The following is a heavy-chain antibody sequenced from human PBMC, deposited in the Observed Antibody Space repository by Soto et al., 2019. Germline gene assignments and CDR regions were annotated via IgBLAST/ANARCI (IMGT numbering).Heavy chain of an antibody. CDR1: VFTFSSYG. CDR3: GKGLYDRSGYWGADM. Sequence: GGSLRLSCASSVFTFSSYGMHWVRHSPGKWLEWVAVISYDGSNKYYADSVKGRFTISRDNSKNTLYLQMNSLRAEDTAVYYCGKGLYDRSGYWGADMWGEGTMVTVSS. D-gene: IGHD3-22*01. CDR2: ISYDGSNK. J-gene: IGHJ4*03. V-gene: IGHV3-30*18.